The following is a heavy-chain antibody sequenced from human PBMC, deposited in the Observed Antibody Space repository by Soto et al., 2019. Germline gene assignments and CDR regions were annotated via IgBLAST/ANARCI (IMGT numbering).Heavy chain of an antibody. D-gene: IGHD3-16*01. CDR3: ARSSGGVFGIITEGTNWFAP. Sequence: QVRLVQSGAEVKAPGASVKVSCKAHGDTFTSYYMHWVRQAPGHGLAWMGVINPNGGSTRFAQKFQGRVTMTSDTSTSTVYMELRGLTSEDTAVYYRARSSGGVFGIITEGTNWFAPWGQGTLVTVSS. CDR2: INPNGGST. J-gene: IGHJ5*02. CDR1: GDTFTSYY. V-gene: IGHV1-46*01.